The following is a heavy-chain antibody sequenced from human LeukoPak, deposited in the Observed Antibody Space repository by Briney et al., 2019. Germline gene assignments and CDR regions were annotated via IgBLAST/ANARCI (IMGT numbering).Heavy chain of an antibody. Sequence: PSETLSLTCTVSGGSISSYYWSWIRQPPGKGLEWIGEINHSGSTNYNPSLKSRVTISVDTSKNQFSLKLSSVTAADTAVYYCARGVPGIAVAGTDRSDYWGQGTLVTVSS. CDR3: ARGVPGIAVAGTDRSDY. CDR2: INHSGST. V-gene: IGHV4-34*01. D-gene: IGHD6-19*01. CDR1: GGSISSYY. J-gene: IGHJ4*02.